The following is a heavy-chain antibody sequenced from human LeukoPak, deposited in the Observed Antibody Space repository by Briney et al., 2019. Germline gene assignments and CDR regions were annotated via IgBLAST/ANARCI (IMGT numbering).Heavy chain of an antibody. CDR2: IYYSGST. J-gene: IGHJ5*02. CDR1: GGSISSSSYY. Sequence: PSETLSLTCTVSGGSISSSSYYWGWIRQPPGKGLEWIGSIYYSGSTYYNPSLKSRVTISVDTSKNQFSLKLSSVTAADTAVYYCARRGYSQYNWFDPWGRGTLVTVSS. D-gene: IGHD6-13*01. CDR3: ARRGYSQYNWFDP. V-gene: IGHV4-39*01.